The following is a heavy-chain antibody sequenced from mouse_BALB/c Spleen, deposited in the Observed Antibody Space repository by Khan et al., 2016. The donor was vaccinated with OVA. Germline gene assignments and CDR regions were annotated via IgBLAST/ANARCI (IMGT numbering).Heavy chain of an antibody. V-gene: IGHV2-6-7*01. CDR3: GGAYYGNYRGAMDY. Sequence: QVQLMESGPGLVAPSQSLSITCTASGFSLTGYGVNWVRQPPGKGLEWLGMIWGDGRTDYNAVLKSRRSITKDNTKSQVFLKMNNQQTADAARSYCGGAYYGNYRGAMDYWGQGTSVTVSS. D-gene: IGHD2-10*01. CDR1: GFSLTGYG. J-gene: IGHJ4*01. CDR2: IWGDGRT.